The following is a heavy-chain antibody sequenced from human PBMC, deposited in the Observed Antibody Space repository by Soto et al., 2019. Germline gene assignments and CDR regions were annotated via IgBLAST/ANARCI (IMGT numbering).Heavy chain of an antibody. Sequence: GASVKVSCKASGGSFSDSAISWLRQAPGQGLEWMGGTIPIFGTASYAHNFQGRVTIIADESTSTAYMELRSLRTEDTAVYYCARDRRMVRGVIIMYYFDYWGQGTLVTVSS. CDR3: ARDRRMVRGVIIMYYFDY. CDR2: TIPIFGTA. V-gene: IGHV1-69*13. D-gene: IGHD3-10*01. CDR1: GGSFSDSA. J-gene: IGHJ4*02.